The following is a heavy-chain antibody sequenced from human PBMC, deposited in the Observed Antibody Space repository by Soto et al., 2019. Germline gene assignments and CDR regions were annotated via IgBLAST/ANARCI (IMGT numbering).Heavy chain of an antibody. CDR2: IYYSGST. Sequence: SETLSLTCTVSGGSISSYYWSWIRQPPGKGLEWIGYIYYSGSTNYNPSLKSRVTTSVDTSKNQFSLKLSSVTAADTAVYYCAREPSSGHSFDYWGQGTLVTVSS. J-gene: IGHJ4*02. D-gene: IGHD3-22*01. V-gene: IGHV4-59*01. CDR3: AREPSSGHSFDY. CDR1: GGSISSYY.